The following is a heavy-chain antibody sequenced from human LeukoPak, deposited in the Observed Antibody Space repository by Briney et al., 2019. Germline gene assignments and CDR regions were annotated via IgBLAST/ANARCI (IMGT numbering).Heavy chain of an antibody. D-gene: IGHD1-1*01. CDR1: GFTFSDYY. CDR2: ISDRTSDT. Sequence: GGSLRLSCAASGFTFSDYYMSWIRQAPGMGLEWVSYISDRTSDTNYIDSVKGRFTISRDNAKNSLYLQMNSLRAEDTAVYYCTRVGSSGSVDYWGQGTLITVSS. V-gene: IGHV3-11*06. CDR3: TRVGSSGSVDY. J-gene: IGHJ4*02.